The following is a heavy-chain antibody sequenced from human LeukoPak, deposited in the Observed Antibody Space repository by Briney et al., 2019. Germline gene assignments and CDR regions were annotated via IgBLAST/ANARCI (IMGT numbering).Heavy chain of an antibody. CDR2: IYYSGST. J-gene: IGHJ5*02. D-gene: IGHD5-18*01. CDR3: ARGGYSYGYLPVGDWFDP. CDR1: GGSISSSSYY. Sequence: SETLSLTCTVSGGSISSSSYYWGWIRQPPGKGLEWIGSIYYSGSTYYNPSLKSRVTISVDTSKNQFSLKLSSVTAADTAVYYCARGGYSYGYLPVGDWFDPWGQGTLVTVSS. V-gene: IGHV4-39*07.